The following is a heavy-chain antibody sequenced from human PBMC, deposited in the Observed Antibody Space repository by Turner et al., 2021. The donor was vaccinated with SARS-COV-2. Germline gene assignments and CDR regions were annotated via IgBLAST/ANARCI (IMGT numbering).Heavy chain of an antibody. V-gene: IGHV4-39*01. CDR3: ASESVLRFLEWLSSGPYYGMDV. D-gene: IGHD3-3*01. CDR1: GGSISSSSYY. CDR2: IYYSGST. J-gene: IGHJ6*02. Sequence: QLQLQESGPGPVKPSETLSLTCTVSGGSISSSSYYWGWIRQPPGKGLEWIGSIYYSGSTYYNPSLKSRVTISVDTSKNQFSLKLSSVTAADTAVYYCASESVLRFLEWLSSGPYYGMDVWGQGTTVTVSS.